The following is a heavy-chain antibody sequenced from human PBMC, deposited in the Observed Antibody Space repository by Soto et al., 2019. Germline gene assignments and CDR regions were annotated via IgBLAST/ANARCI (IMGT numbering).Heavy chain of an antibody. Sequence: QVQLQESGPGLVKPSETLSLSCTVSGGSISSYSWTWIRQPVGKGLECIGRIYTSGSMNYNPSLRSRVSMSVDTSKHQFFLNLSSVTAADTAVYYCARGFDTWGQGTLVTVSS. V-gene: IGHV4-4*07. CDR3: ARGFDT. CDR1: GGSISSYS. J-gene: IGHJ5*02. CDR2: IYTSGSM.